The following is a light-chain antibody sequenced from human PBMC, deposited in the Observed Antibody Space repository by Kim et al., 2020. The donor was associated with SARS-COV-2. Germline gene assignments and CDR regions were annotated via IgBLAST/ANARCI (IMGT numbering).Light chain of an antibody. CDR3: SSYAGNNNLV. CDR1: SSDVGGYHN. V-gene: IGLV2-8*01. J-gene: IGLJ3*02. CDR2: EVN. Sequence: GQAITRSCGGTSSDVGGYHNVSWYEKHPGKTPNLVIYEVNKRPAGVPDRFSGSESGNTASMTVSGLQAKDEDDYYCSSYAGNNNLVFGGGTQLTVL.